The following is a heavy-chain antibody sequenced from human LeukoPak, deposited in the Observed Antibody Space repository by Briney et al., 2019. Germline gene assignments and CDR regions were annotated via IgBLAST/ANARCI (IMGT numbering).Heavy chain of an antibody. CDR2: IWYDGSNE. Sequence: PGGSLRLSCVASGVTFNSYGIHWVRQTPGKGLEWVALIWYDGSNEYYADSVKGRFTISRDNSKNTLYLQMNSLRAEDTAVYYCARVDSYCSGEGCYYYYGMDVWGQGTTVTVSS. CDR3: ARVDSYCSGEGCYYYYGMDV. CDR1: GVTFNSYG. J-gene: IGHJ6*02. V-gene: IGHV3-33*01. D-gene: IGHD2-15*01.